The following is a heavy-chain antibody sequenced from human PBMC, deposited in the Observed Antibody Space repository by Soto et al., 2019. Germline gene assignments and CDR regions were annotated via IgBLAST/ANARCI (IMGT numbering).Heavy chain of an antibody. CDR1: GFTFSSYA. Sequence: LRLSCAASGFTFSSYAMSWVRQAPGKGLEWVSAIGGSGGNTYYADSVKGRFTISRDSSKNTLYLQMNSLRAEDTAVYYCAYSSTPFDYWGQGTLVTVSS. J-gene: IGHJ4*02. CDR2: IGGSGGNT. V-gene: IGHV3-23*01. CDR3: AYSSTPFDY. D-gene: IGHD6-13*01.